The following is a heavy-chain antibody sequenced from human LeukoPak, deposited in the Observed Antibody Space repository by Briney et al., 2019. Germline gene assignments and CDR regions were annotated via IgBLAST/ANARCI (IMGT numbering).Heavy chain of an antibody. CDR2: INQGGSDK. CDR1: GFTFSGHW. Sequence: GGSLRLSCAVSGFTFSGHWMSWVRQAPGKGLEWVANINQGGSDKYYVDSVKGRFTISRDNANNLLYLQMNSLRGEDTAVYYCTRDRSRAEDDWGQGTLVTVSS. D-gene: IGHD1-14*01. V-gene: IGHV3-7*01. CDR3: TRDRSRAEDD. J-gene: IGHJ4*02.